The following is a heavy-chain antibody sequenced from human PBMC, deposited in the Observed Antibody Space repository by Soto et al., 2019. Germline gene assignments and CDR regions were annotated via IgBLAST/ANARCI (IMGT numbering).Heavy chain of an antibody. V-gene: IGHV3-23*01. Sequence: PGGSLRLSCVASGFTFSSYAMNWVRQAPGKGLEWVSTISGSGSSTSYADSVKGRFSISRDNPKTTLFLQMNSLRAEDTAVYYCAKGTEAVAGNYFDLWGRGTLVTVSS. CDR2: ISGSGSST. J-gene: IGHJ2*01. D-gene: IGHD6-19*01. CDR3: AKGTEAVAGNYFDL. CDR1: GFTFSSYA.